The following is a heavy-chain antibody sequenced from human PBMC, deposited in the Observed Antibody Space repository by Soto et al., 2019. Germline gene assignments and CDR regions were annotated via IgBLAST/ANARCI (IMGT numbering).Heavy chain of an antibody. CDR3: AKAGEWLDAYYYYYYMDV. D-gene: IGHD3-3*01. J-gene: IGHJ6*03. Sequence: PGGSLRLSCAASGFTFSSYAMSWVRQAPGKGLEWVSAISGSGGSTYYADSVKGRFTISRDNSKNTLYLQMNSLRAEDTAVYYCAKAGEWLDAYYYYYYMDVWGKGTTVTVSS. CDR1: GFTFSSYA. V-gene: IGHV3-23*01. CDR2: ISGSGGST.